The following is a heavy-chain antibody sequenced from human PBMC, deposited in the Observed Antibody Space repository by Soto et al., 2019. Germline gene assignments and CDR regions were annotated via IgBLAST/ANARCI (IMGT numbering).Heavy chain of an antibody. J-gene: IGHJ5*02. Sequence: PSETLSLTCTVSGGSISSYYWSWIRQPAGKGLEWIGRIYTSGSTNYNPSLKSRVTMSVDTSKNQFSLKLSSVTAADTAVYYCAREGDSYGRNWFDPWGQGTLVTVSS. D-gene: IGHD3-10*01. V-gene: IGHV4-4*07. CDR3: AREGDSYGRNWFDP. CDR2: IYTSGST. CDR1: GGSISSYY.